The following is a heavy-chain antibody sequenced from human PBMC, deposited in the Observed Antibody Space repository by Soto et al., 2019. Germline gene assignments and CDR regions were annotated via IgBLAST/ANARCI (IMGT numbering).Heavy chain of an antibody. Sequence: ASVKVSCKSSGYTFTSYGISWVRQAPGQGLEWMGWISAYNGNTDYAQKLQGRVTMTTDTSTSTAYMELRSLRSDDTAVYYCARELGKWKPGSAFEISGQGTMVTV. CDR1: GYTFTSYG. D-gene: IGHD3-10*01. J-gene: IGHJ3*02. CDR2: ISAYNGNT. CDR3: ARELGKWKPGSAFEI. V-gene: IGHV1-18*04.